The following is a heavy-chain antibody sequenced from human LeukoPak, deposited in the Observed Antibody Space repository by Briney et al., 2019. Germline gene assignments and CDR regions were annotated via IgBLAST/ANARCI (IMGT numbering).Heavy chain of an antibody. J-gene: IGHJ4*02. CDR1: GFTFTSYD. D-gene: IGHD3-10*01. CDR3: AKATPGSGDY. CDR2: ISGSGGRT. V-gene: IGHV3-23*01. Sequence: GGSLRLSCAASGFTFTSYDMSWVRQAPGKGLEWVPAISGSGGRTYYADSVKGRFIISRDNSRNTLFLQMSSLRAEDTAVYYCAKATPGSGDYWGQGTLVTVSS.